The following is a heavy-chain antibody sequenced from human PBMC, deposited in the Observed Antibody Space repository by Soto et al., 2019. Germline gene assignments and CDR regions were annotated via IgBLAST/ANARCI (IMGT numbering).Heavy chain of an antibody. D-gene: IGHD6-19*01. V-gene: IGHV1-46*01. CDR3: ARVTRVAVAGFDP. Sequence: ASVKVSCKASGYTFTSYYMHWVRQAPGQGLEWMGIINPSGGSTGYAQKFQGRVTMTRDTSTSTVYMELSSLRSEDTAVYYCARVTRVAVAGFDPWGQGTLVTVSS. CDR1: GYTFTSYY. J-gene: IGHJ5*02. CDR2: INPSGGST.